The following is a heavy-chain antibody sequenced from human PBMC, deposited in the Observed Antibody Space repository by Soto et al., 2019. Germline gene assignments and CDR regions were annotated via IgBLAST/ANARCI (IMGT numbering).Heavy chain of an antibody. V-gene: IGHV4-31*03. CDR3: AQAIVLTGGDAFDL. CDR1: GGSISTGGLY. CDR2: IFYSGRT. J-gene: IGHJ3*01. Sequence: QVQLQESGPGLVKPSQTLSLTCTVSGGSISTGGLYWHWLRQFPGKGLEWIGSIFYSGRTSDNPSLTSRVVMSIEASKNRFSLRLSSVTAADTAVYYCAQAIVLTGGDAFDLWGQGRLVTVSS. D-gene: IGHD3-9*01.